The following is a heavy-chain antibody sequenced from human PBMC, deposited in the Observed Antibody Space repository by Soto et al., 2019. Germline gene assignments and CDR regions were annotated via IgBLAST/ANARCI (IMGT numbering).Heavy chain of an antibody. CDR2: IIPIFGTA. V-gene: IGHV1-69*12. CDR3: ARESRYCSGGSCYFLPGIDY. Sequence: QVQLVQSGAEVKKPGSSVKVSCKASGGTFSSYAISWVRQAPGQGLEWMGGIIPIFGTANYAQKFQGRVTVTADESTRPAYMEQSSLRAEDTAVYYCARESRYCSGGSCYFLPGIDYWGQGTLVTVSS. D-gene: IGHD2-15*01. J-gene: IGHJ4*02. CDR1: GGTFSSYA.